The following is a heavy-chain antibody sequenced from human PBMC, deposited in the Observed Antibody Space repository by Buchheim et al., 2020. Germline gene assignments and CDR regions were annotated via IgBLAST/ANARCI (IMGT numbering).Heavy chain of an antibody. CDR3: ARDPPGRIAVKHFDY. D-gene: IGHD6-19*01. J-gene: IGHJ4*02. Sequence: QVQLVESGGGVVQPGRSLRLSCAASGFTFSSYGMHWVRQAPGKGLEWVAVIWYDGSNKYYADSVKGRFTISRDNSKNTLYLQMNSLRAEDTAVYYCARDPPGRIAVKHFDYWGQGTL. CDR1: GFTFSSYG. CDR2: IWYDGSNK. V-gene: IGHV3-33*01.